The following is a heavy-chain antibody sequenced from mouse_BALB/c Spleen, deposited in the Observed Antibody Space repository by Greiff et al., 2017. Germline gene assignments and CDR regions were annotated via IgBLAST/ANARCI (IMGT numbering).Heavy chain of an antibody. Sequence: EVMLVESGGGLVKPGGSLKLSCAASGFTFSSYAMSWVRQSPEKRLEWVAEISSGGSYTYYPDTVTGRFTISRDNAKNTLYLEMSSLRSEDTAMYYCARAYGNSYAMDYWGQGTSVTVSS. V-gene: IGHV5-9-4*01. CDR1: GFTFSSYA. CDR3: ARAYGNSYAMDY. CDR2: ISSGGSYT. J-gene: IGHJ4*01. D-gene: IGHD2-1*01.